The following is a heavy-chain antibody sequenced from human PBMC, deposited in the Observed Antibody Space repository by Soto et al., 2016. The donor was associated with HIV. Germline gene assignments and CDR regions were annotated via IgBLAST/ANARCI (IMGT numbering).Heavy chain of an antibody. Sequence: EVHLLESGGGLVQPGGSLRLSCAASGFTFSSYAMNWVRQAPGKGLEWVSFISGSGGSTYNADSVKGRFTISRDNSKNTLYLQMNNLRVEDTAVYYCAKDSLYSNNFDVFDIWGQGTMVTVS. D-gene: IGHD6-13*01. CDR3: AKDSLYSNNFDVFDI. CDR2: ISGSGGST. CDR1: GFTFSSYA. V-gene: IGHV3-23*01. J-gene: IGHJ3*02.